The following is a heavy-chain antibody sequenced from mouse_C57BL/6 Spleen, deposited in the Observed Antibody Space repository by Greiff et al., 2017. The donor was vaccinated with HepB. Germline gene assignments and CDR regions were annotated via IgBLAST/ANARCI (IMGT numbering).Heavy chain of an antibody. V-gene: IGHV1-54*01. Sequence: QVQLKQSGAELVRPGTSVKVSCKASGYAFTNYLIEWVKQRPGQGLEWIGVINPGSGCTNYNEKFKGKATLTADKSSSTAYMQLSSLTSEDSAVYFCAREDGYDSPFDYWGQGTTLTVSS. CDR3: AREDGYDSPFDY. CDR1: GYAFTNYL. CDR2: INPGSGCT. J-gene: IGHJ2*01. D-gene: IGHD2-4*01.